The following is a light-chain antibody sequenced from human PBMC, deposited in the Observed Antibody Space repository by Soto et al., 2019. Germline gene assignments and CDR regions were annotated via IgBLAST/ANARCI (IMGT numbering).Light chain of an antibody. CDR3: AAWDDSLNGL. Sequence: QSVLTQPPSASGTPGQRVTISCSGSSSNIGSNYVYWYQQLPGTAPKLLIYRHNERPSGVPDRFSGSKSGTSASLAISGLRSEDEADYYCAAWDDSLNGLFGGGTKVTVL. CDR2: RHN. J-gene: IGLJ2*01. V-gene: IGLV1-47*01. CDR1: SSNIGSNY.